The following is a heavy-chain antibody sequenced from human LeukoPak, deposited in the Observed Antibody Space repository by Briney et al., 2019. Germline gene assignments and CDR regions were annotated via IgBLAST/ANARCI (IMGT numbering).Heavy chain of an antibody. D-gene: IGHD2-15*01. Sequence: GGSLRLSCAASGFTFSSYSIHWVRQAPDKGLEWVTFIRSDGSDKYYADSVKGRFTISRDNSRNTLYLQMNSLRPEDTAVYYCGGLAVFDYWGQGTLVTVSS. CDR3: GGLAVFDY. V-gene: IGHV3-30*02. CDR1: GFTFSSYS. J-gene: IGHJ4*02. CDR2: IRSDGSDK.